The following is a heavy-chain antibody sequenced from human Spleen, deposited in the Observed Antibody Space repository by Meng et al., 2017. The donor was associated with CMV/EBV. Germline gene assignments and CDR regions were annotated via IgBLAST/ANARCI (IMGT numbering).Heavy chain of an antibody. V-gene: IGHV5-51*01. CDR3: ASNYYGSSGYYLHFDY. CDR2: IYPGDSDT. J-gene: IGHJ4*02. Sequence: GGSLRLSCKGSGYNFTSYWIGWVRQMPGKGLEWMGIIYPGDSDTTYSPSFQGQVTISADKSISTAYLQWRSLKASDTAMYYCASNYYGSSGYYLHFDYWGQGTLVTVSS. CDR1: GYNFTSYW. D-gene: IGHD3-22*01.